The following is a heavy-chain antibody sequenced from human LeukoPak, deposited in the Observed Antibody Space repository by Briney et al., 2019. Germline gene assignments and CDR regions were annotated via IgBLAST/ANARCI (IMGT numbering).Heavy chain of an antibody. V-gene: IGHV4-4*07. Sequence: PSETLSLTCPVSGGSISSCYWSWIRQPAGKGLEWIGRIYTSGSTNYNPSLKSRVTMSVDTSKNQFSLKLTSVTAADTAVYYCARDRYGSGSYYKSWFDPWGQGTLVTVSS. D-gene: IGHD3-10*01. CDR3: ARDRYGSGSYYKSWFDP. J-gene: IGHJ5*02. CDR2: IYTSGST. CDR1: GGSISSCY.